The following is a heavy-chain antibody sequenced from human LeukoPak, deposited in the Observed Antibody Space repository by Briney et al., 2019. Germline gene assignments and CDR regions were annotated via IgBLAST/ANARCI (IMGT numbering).Heavy chain of an antibody. CDR3: ASGVGDGYNWFFDY. J-gene: IGHJ4*02. D-gene: IGHD5-24*01. CDR1: GGTFSSYA. CDR2: IIPIFGTA. V-gene: IGHV1-69*13. Sequence: GASVKVSCKASGGTFSSYAISWVRQAPGQGLEWMGGIIPIFGTANYAQKFQGRVTITADESTSTAYMELSSLRSEDTAAYYCASGVGDGYNWFFDYWGQGTLVTVSS.